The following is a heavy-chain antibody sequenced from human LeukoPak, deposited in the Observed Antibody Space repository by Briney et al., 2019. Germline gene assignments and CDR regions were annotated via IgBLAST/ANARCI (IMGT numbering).Heavy chain of an antibody. CDR1: GFTFGEYP. CDR3: SRYYGSGRRRYFDY. D-gene: IGHD3-10*01. CDR2: IRSKAYGGTS. Sequence: GGSLRLSXTTSGFTFGEYPMSWIRQAPGKGLEWVGFIRSKAYGGTSEYAASVEGRFIISRDDSKSIAYLQMNSLKIEDTAVYYCSRYYGSGRRRYFDYWGQRTLVTVSS. J-gene: IGHJ4*02. V-gene: IGHV3-49*03.